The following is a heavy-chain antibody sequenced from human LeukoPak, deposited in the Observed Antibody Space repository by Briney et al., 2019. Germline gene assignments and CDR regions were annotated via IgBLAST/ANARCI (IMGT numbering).Heavy chain of an antibody. CDR2: IIPIFGTA. D-gene: IGHD1-26*01. Sequence: SVTVSCSSSGGTFSIYAISWVRQAPGQGLEWMGGIIPIFGTANYAQKFQGRDTITADESTSTAYMELSSLRFEDTAVYYCARARNTGIVGATNDYWGQGTLVTVSS. V-gene: IGHV1-69*13. CDR3: ARARNTGIVGATNDY. J-gene: IGHJ4*02. CDR1: GGTFSIYA.